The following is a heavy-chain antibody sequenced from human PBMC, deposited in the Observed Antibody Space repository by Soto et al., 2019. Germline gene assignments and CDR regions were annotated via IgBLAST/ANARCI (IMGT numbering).Heavy chain of an antibody. V-gene: IGHV1-18*01. D-gene: IGHD2-15*01. CDR3: ARDLGYCSGGSCYYYYGMDV. CDR1: GYTFTSYG. Sequence: ASVKVSCKASGYTFTSYGISWVRQAPGQGLEWMGWISAYNGNTNYAQKLQGRVTMTTDNSTSTAYMELRGLRSDDTAVYYCARDLGYCSGGSCYYYYGMDVWGQGTTVTVSS. J-gene: IGHJ6*02. CDR2: ISAYNGNT.